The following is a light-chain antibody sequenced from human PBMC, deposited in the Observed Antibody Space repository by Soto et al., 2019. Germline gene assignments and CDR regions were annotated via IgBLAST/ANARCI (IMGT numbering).Light chain of an antibody. J-gene: IGKJ5*01. CDR2: ATS. Sequence: DIQLTQSPSFLSASVGYRFTITCRASQGFSSFLAWYQQKPGTAPKLLIYATSTLQSGVPSRFSGSGSGTEFTLTISSLQPEDFATYYCQQLNNYPSFGQGTRLEIK. V-gene: IGKV1-9*01. CDR3: QQLNNYPS. CDR1: QGFSSF.